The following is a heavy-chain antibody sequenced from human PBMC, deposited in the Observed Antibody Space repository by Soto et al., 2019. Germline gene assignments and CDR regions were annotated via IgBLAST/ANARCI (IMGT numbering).Heavy chain of an antibody. J-gene: IGHJ6*02. CDR1: GGSISGHF. CDR3: AINADV. V-gene: IGHV4-59*11. CDR2: IYDGVTT. Sequence: QVQLQESGPGLVKPSETLSLICTVSGGSISGHFWSWIRQPPGKRLEWIGNIYDGVTTNYNPSLKSRVTLSLDTSKRQFALKVNSVTAADTAMYYCAINADVWGQGTTVTVSS.